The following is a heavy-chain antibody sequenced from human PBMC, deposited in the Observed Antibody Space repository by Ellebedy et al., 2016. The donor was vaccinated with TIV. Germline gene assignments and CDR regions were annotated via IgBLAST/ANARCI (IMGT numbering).Heavy chain of an antibody. Sequence: GESLKISXAASGFTLKNYNMNWVRQAPGKGLEWVAAFNTDRPYTYYADSVKGRFTISRDNAKNSLYLQMNSLRAEDTAVYFCARGEGWIDNWGQGTLVTVSS. J-gene: IGHJ4*02. CDR1: GFTLKNYN. V-gene: IGHV3-21*01. CDR3: ARGEGWIDN. CDR2: FNTDRPYT. D-gene: IGHD5-24*01.